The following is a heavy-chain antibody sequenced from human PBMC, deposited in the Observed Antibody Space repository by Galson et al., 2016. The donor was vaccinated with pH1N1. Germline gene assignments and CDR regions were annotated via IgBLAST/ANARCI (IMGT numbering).Heavy chain of an antibody. CDR3: AKMARTSGPDSEYYFDF. D-gene: IGHD1-1*01. CDR2: FYDSGSTT. CDR1: GDSITSGYY. J-gene: IGHJ4*02. Sequence: ETLSLTCAVSGDSITSGYYWGWIRQAPGRGLEWIGSFYDSGSTTYYKSSLKSRVAISVDTSRNQFSLRLGSMTAADTAVYYCAKMARTSGPDSEYYFDFWGQGMLVTVSS. V-gene: IGHV4-38-2*01.